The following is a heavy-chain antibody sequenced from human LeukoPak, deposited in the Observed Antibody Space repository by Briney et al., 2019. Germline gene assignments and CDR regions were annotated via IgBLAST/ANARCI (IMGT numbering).Heavy chain of an antibody. D-gene: IGHD6-6*01. CDR3: ARRWIAARTYYYYMDV. J-gene: IGHJ6*03. Sequence: GGSLRLSCAASGFTFSSYSMTWVRQAPGKGLEWVSSFTSRSRSIYYADSVKGRFTISRDNAKNSLYLQMNSLRAEDTAVYYCARRWIAARTYYYYMDVWGKGTTVTVSS. V-gene: IGHV3-21*01. CDR2: FTSRSRSI. CDR1: GFTFSSYS.